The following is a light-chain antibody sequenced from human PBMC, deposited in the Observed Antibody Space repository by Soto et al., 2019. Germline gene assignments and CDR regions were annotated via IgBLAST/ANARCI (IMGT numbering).Light chain of an antibody. Sequence: EIVLTQSPATLSLSPGERATLSCRASQSVGSYLAWFQQRPGQAPRLVIHDASKRATGIPARFSGSGSGTDFSLTISGLEPEDFAVYYCQHNGRSFGQGTRLEIK. V-gene: IGKV3-11*01. CDR3: QHNGRS. CDR1: QSVGSY. CDR2: DAS. J-gene: IGKJ5*01.